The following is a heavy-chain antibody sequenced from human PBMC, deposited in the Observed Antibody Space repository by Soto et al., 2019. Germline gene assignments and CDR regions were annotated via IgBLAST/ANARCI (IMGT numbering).Heavy chain of an antibody. CDR2: IYYSGST. CDR1: GGSISSSSYY. V-gene: IGHV4-39*01. CDR3: ARYMDWFDP. D-gene: IGHD3-10*01. Sequence: SDTLSLTCTVSGGSISSSSYYWGWIRQPPGKGLEWIGSIYYSGSTYYNPSLKSRVTISVDTSKNQFSLKLSSVTAADTAVYYCARYMDWFDPWGEGTLVTVSS. J-gene: IGHJ5*02.